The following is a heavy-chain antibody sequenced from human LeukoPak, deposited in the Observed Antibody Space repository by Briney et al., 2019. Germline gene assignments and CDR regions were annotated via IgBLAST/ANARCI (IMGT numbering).Heavy chain of an antibody. D-gene: IGHD1-26*01. V-gene: IGHV4-59*01. CDR2: IYYSGST. Sequence: SETLSLTCTVSGDSISSYYWSWIRQPPGKGLECIGYIYYSGSTNYNPSLKGRATISVDTSKNQFSLKLSSVTAADTAVYYCARVREGVGAAENNWFDPWGQGTLVTVSS. J-gene: IGHJ5*02. CDR1: GDSISSYY. CDR3: ARVREGVGAAENNWFDP.